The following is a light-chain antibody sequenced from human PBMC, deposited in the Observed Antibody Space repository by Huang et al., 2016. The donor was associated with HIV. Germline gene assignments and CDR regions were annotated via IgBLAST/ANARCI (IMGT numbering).Light chain of an antibody. CDR1: QDISNY. J-gene: IGKJ2*01. Sequence: DIQMTQSPSSLSASVGDRVTITCQASQDISNYLSWYRHKPGRAPKPLIFDASSLETGVPSRFSGSGSGTYFTLTIASLQPEDVATYYCQHYDDPYTFGQGTKLEIK. V-gene: IGKV1-33*01. CDR3: QHYDDPYT. CDR2: DAS.